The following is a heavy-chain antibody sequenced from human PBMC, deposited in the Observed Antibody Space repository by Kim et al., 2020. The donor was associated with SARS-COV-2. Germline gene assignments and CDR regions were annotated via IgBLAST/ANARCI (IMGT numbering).Heavy chain of an antibody. CDR2: ISGSGGST. Sequence: GGSLRLSCAASGFTFSSYAMSWVRQAPGKGLEWVSAISGSGGSTYYADSVKGRFTISRDNSKNTLYLQMNSPRAEDTAVYYCARSVAGYYYYGMDVWGQGTTVTVSS. CDR1: GFTFSSYA. D-gene: IGHD6-19*01. CDR3: ARSVAGYYYYGMDV. V-gene: IGHV3-23*01. J-gene: IGHJ6*02.